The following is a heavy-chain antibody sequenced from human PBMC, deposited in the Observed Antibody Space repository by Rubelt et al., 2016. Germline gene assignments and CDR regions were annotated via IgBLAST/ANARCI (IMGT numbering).Heavy chain of an antibody. J-gene: IGHJ6*02. CDR1: GGSFSGYY. CDR3: AGASRIRLRAARPYYGMDV. D-gene: IGHD6-6*01. Sequence: QVQLQLWGAGLLKPSETLSLTCAVYGGSFSGYYWSWIRQAPGKGLEWIGEINHSGTTNNNPSLKSRVTTSVATSKNQVSPRPRSVTGADTDVYYCAGASRIRLRAARPYYGMDVWGQGTTVSVSS. CDR2: INHSGTT. V-gene: IGHV4-34*01.